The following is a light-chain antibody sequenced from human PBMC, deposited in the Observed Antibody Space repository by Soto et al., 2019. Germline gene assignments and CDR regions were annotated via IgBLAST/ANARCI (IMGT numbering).Light chain of an antibody. CDR2: KAS. CDR3: QQYSGFWT. V-gene: IGKV1-5*03. CDR1: QTISSW. J-gene: IGKJ1*01. Sequence: DIQKTQSRSTLSVSVEDRFTIPCRASQTISSWLAWYQQKPGKAPKLLIYKASTLKSGVPSRFSGSGSGTEFTLTISSLQPDDFATYYCQQYSGFWTFGQGTKVDI.